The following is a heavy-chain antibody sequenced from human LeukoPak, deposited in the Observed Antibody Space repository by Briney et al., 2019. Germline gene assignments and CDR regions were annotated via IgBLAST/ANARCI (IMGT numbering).Heavy chain of an antibody. CDR2: INHSGST. CDR3: ARWKPIAAVGAC. D-gene: IGHD6-13*01. CDR1: GGSFSGYY. V-gene: IGHV4-34*01. J-gene: IGHJ1*01. Sequence: SETLSLTCAVYGGSFSGYYWSWIRQPPGKGLEWIGEINHSGSTNYNPSLKSRVTISVDTSKNQFSLKLSSVTAADTAVYYCARWKPIAAVGACGGEGRLLTVS.